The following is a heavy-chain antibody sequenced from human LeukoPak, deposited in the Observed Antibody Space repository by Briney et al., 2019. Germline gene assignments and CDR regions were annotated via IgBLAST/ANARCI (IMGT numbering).Heavy chain of an antibody. J-gene: IGHJ4*02. V-gene: IGHV1-69*13. CDR2: IIPIFGTA. CDR3: ARVGCSSTSCYGGSDY. D-gene: IGHD2-2*01. Sequence: SVKVSCKASGGTFSSYAISWVRQAPGQGLEWMGGIIPIFGTANYAQKFQGRVKITADESTSTAYMELSSLRSEDTAVYYCARVGCSSTSCYGGSDYWGQGTLVTVSS. CDR1: GGTFSSYA.